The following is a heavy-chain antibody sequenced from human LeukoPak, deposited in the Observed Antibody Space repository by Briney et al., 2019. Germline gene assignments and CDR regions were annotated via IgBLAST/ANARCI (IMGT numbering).Heavy chain of an antibody. CDR1: GFSFNSDW. D-gene: IGHD3-16*01. CDR2: IKHDGSEK. V-gene: IGHV3-7*01. J-gene: IGHJ4*02. CDR3: TRRLDD. Sequence: GGSLRLSCAASGFSFNSDWMDWVRQAPGKGLEWVANIKHDGSEKNCLDSVKGRFTISRDNAQNSLYLQMNGLRVEDSAVYYCTRRLDDWGQGALVTVSS.